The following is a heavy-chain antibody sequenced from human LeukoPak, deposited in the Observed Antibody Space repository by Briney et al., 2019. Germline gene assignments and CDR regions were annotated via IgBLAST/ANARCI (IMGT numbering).Heavy chain of an antibody. CDR1: GFTFSSYG. CDR2: ITSNSTYI. Sequence: GGSLRLSCTASGFTFSSYGMNWVRQAPGQGLEWVSSITSNSTYIYYADSVKGRFTISRDTSKNTLYLQMDSLGSEDTAVYYCANLPLVRGVILAVVYWGQGTLVTVSS. CDR3: ANLPLVRGVILAVVY. J-gene: IGHJ4*02. D-gene: IGHD3-10*01. V-gene: IGHV3-21*01.